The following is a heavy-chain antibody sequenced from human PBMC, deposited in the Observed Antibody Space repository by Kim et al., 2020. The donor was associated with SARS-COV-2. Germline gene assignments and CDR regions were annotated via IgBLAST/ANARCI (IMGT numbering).Heavy chain of an antibody. CDR1: GGSFSGYY. V-gene: IGHV4-34*01. CDR3: ARGQRGGYYSWYYYYGMDV. J-gene: IGHJ6*02. D-gene: IGHD3-3*01. Sequence: SETLSLTCAVYGGSFSGYYWSWIRQPPGKGLEWIGEINHSGSTNYNPSLKSRVTISVDTSKNQFSLKLSSVTAADTAVYYCARGQRGGYYSWYYYYGMDVWGQGTTVTVSS. CDR2: INHSGST.